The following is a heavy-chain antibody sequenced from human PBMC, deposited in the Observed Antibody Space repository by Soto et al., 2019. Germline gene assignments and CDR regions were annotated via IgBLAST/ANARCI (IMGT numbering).Heavy chain of an antibody. Sequence: GGSLRLSCAASGFTFSSHGMNWVRQAPGKGLEWVAVISYDGSNKYYADSVKGRFTISRDSSKNTLYLQMNSLRAEDTAVYYCAKWGSGWYFDYWGQGTLVTVSS. D-gene: IGHD6-19*01. CDR3: AKWGSGWYFDY. J-gene: IGHJ4*02. V-gene: IGHV3-30*18. CDR2: ISYDGSNK. CDR1: GFTFSSHG.